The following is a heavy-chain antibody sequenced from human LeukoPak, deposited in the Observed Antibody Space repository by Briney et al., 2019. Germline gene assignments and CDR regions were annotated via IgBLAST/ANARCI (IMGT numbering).Heavy chain of an antibody. CDR2: ITGYGDRT. Sequence: PGGSLRLSCAPSGFTFSAYAMSWVRQAPGKGLEWVTSITGYGDRTYYADSVKGRFTISRDNSKNTLYLQLNSLRAEDTAVYYCAKDRSWIIDAWFDSWGQGTWVTVSS. V-gene: IGHV3-23*01. J-gene: IGHJ5*01. D-gene: IGHD1-1*01. CDR1: GFTFSAYA. CDR3: AKDRSWIIDAWFDS.